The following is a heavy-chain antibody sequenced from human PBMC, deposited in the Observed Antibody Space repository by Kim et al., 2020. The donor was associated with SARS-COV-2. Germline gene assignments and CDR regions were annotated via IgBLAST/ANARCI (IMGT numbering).Heavy chain of an antibody. D-gene: IGHD6-13*01. J-gene: IGHJ4*02. V-gene: IGHV3-30*07. Sequence: AVSVRGRFTISSDNSQNTLFLQMNSLRAEDTALYYCTRGGQQLIRWPSDYWGQGTLVTVSS. CDR3: TRGGQQLIRWPSDY.